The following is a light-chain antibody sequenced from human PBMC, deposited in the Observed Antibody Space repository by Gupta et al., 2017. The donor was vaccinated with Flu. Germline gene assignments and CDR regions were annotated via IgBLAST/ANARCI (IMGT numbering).Light chain of an antibody. V-gene: IGLV7-43*01. CDR2: STV. J-gene: IGLJ3*02. CDR3: LLYYGDDLWV. Sequence: QTVVTQEPSRTVSPGGTVTPTCASSTGAVTSTHYPNWFQQKPGQAPRALIYSTVNRYSWTPARFSGSLLGGKAALTLSGVMAEDEAEYYCLLYYGDDLWVFGGGTKLTVL. CDR1: TGAVTSTHY.